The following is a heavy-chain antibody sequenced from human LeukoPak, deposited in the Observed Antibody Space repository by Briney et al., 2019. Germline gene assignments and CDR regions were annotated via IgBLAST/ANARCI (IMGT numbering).Heavy chain of an antibody. Sequence: GGSLRLSCAASGFVFSGYYMSWIRQAPGKGLEWVSYISPSGNTIYYADSVKGRFTISRDNAKNSLYLQMNSLRVEDTAVYYCARDPGSHLGIAAAVGLWGQGTLVTVSS. J-gene: IGHJ4*02. CDR1: GFVFSGYY. CDR3: ARDPGSHLGIAAAVGL. CDR2: ISPSGNTI. D-gene: IGHD6-13*01. V-gene: IGHV3-11*04.